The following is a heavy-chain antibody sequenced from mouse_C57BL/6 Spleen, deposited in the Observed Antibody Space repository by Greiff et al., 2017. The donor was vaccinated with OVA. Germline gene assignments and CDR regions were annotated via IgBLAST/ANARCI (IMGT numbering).Heavy chain of an antibody. Sequence: QVQLQQPGAELVMPGASVKLSCKASGYTFTSYWMHWVKQRPGQGLEWIGEIDPSDSSTNYNQKFKGKSTLTVDKSSSTAYMQLSSLTSEDSAVYYCAREGLEGFAYWGQGTLVTVSA. V-gene: IGHV1-69*01. D-gene: IGHD3-3*01. CDR1: GYTFTSYW. J-gene: IGHJ3*01. CDR2: IDPSDSST. CDR3: AREGLEGFAY.